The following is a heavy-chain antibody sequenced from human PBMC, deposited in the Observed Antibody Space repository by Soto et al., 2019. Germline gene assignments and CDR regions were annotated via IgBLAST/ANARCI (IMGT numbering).Heavy chain of an antibody. J-gene: IGHJ6*02. Sequence: SETLSLTCTVPGGSISSSSYYWGWIRQPPGKGLEWIGYIYYSGSTNYNPSLKSRVTISVDTSKNQFSLKLSSVTAADTAVYYCARVFGGYYYYGMDVWGQGTTVTVSS. CDR1: GGSISSSSYY. CDR3: ARVFGGYYYYGMDV. V-gene: IGHV4-61*05. D-gene: IGHD1-20*01. CDR2: IYYSGST.